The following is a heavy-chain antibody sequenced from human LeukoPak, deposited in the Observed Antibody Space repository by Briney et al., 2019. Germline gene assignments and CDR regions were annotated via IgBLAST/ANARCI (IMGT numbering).Heavy chain of an antibody. CDR1: GYSFTSYW. CDR3: ARHGGWLQLRNWFDP. CDR2: IYPGDSDT. J-gene: IGHJ5*02. V-gene: IGHV5-51*01. D-gene: IGHD5-24*01. Sequence: GESLKISCKGSGYSFTSYWIGWVRQMPGKGLGWMGIIYPGDSDTRYSPSFQGQVTISADKSISTAYLQWSSLKASDTAMYYCARHGGWLQLRNWFDPWGQGTLVTVSS.